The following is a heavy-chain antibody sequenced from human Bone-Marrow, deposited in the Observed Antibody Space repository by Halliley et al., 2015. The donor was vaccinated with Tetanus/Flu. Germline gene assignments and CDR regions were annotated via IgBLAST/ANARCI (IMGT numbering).Heavy chain of an antibody. V-gene: IGHV4-59*08. J-gene: IGHJ4*02. D-gene: IGHD2-15*01. CDR1: GASVSGFF. CDR2: VSHSGTS. Sequence: LRLSCIVSGASVSGFFWSWIRQPPGKGLQYIGYVSHSGTSTVNPSLKSPVAISTDTSKNQFSLSLSSVSATDTAVYYCATLGYTSGNSFDHWGQGTPITVSS. CDR3: ATLGYTSGNSFDH.